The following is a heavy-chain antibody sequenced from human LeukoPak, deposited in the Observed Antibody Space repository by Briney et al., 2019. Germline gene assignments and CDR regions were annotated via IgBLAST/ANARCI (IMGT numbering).Heavy chain of an antibody. D-gene: IGHD3-9*01. V-gene: IGHV1-8*01. J-gene: IGHJ6*02. CDR1: GYTFTSYD. Sequence: APVKVSCKASGYTFTSYDINWVRQATGQGLEWMGWMNPNSGNTGYAQKFQGRVTMTRNTSISTAYMELSSLRSEDTAVYYCARGPYYDILTGYYNYYYYGMDVWGQGTTVTVSS. CDR2: MNPNSGNT. CDR3: ARGPYYDILTGYYNYYYYGMDV.